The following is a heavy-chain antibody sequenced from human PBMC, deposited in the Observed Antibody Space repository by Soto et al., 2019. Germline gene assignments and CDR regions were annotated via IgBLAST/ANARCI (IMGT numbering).Heavy chain of an antibody. CDR3: AIGPTLFDY. V-gene: IGHV4-59*01. CDR2: IFYSGTA. J-gene: IGHJ4*02. Sequence: PSETLSLTCTVSGASMNNYYGSWIRQPPGKGLEYIGYIFYSGTADFNPSLRSRVTMSVDSSNNQFSLKLRSVTAADTAVYYCAIGPTLFDYWGQGTLVTVSS. CDR1: GASMNNYY.